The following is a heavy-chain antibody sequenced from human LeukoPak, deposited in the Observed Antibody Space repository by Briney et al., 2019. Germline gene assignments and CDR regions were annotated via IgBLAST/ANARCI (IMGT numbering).Heavy chain of an antibody. Sequence: GRSLRLSCAASGFTFDDYAMHWVRQAPGKGLEWVSGISWNSGSIGYADSVKGRFTISRDNAKNSLYLQMNSLRAEDTALYYCAKGYHYDSSGSVDYWGQGTLVTVSS. V-gene: IGHV3-9*01. CDR2: ISWNSGSI. J-gene: IGHJ4*02. CDR1: GFTFDDYA. CDR3: AKGYHYDSSGSVDY. D-gene: IGHD3-22*01.